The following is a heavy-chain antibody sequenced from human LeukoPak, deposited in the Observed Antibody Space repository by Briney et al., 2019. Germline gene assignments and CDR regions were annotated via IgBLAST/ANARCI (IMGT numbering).Heavy chain of an antibody. CDR1: GFSFSSFA. D-gene: IGHD5-12*01. Sequence: PRGSLRLSCAASGFSFSSFAMSWVRQAPGKGLEWVSVISGLGDSTNYAESVKGRFTISRDNSKNTVYLLMNSLRGEDTAVYYCAKGPAKYSGYDYFEYWGQGTLVTVSS. V-gene: IGHV3-23*01. CDR2: ISGLGDST. J-gene: IGHJ4*02. CDR3: AKGPAKYSGYDYFEY.